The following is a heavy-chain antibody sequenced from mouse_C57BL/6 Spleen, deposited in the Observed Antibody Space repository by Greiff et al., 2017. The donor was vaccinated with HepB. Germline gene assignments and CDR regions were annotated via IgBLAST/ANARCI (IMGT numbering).Heavy chain of an antibody. V-gene: IGHV1-81*01. CDR2: IYPRSGNT. CDR1: GYTFTSYG. CDR3: ARPFYYYGSSSYAMDY. D-gene: IGHD1-1*01. J-gene: IGHJ4*01. Sequence: VQLQQSGAELARPGASVKLSCKASGYTFTSYGISWVKQSTGQGLEWIGEIYPRSGNTYYNEKFKGKATLTADKSSSTAYMELRSLTSEDSAVYFCARPFYYYGSSSYAMDYWGQGTSVTVSS.